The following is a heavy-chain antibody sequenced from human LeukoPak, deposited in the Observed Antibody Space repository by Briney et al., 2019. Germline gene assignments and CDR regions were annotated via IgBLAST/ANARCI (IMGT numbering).Heavy chain of an antibody. CDR2: IYHSGST. V-gene: IGHV4-38-2*01. D-gene: IGHD2-2*01. Sequence: SETLSLTCAVSGYSISSGYYWGWIRQPPGKGLEWIGSIYHSGSTYYNPSLKSRVTISVDTSKNQFSLKLSSVAAADTAVYYCARALDSSSSRYQAFEYWGQGTLVTVSS. CDR1: GYSISSGYY. CDR3: ARALDSSSSRYQAFEY. J-gene: IGHJ4*02.